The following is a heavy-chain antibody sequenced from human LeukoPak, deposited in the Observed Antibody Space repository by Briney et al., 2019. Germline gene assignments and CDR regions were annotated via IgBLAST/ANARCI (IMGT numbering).Heavy chain of an antibody. Sequence: PGGSLRLSCAASGFTFSSYGMHWVRQAPGKGLEWVAVISYDGSNKYYADSVKGRFTISRDNAKNSLYLQMNSLRAEDTAVYYCAREVYSSSSTWGQGTLVTVSS. CDR3: AREVYSSSST. V-gene: IGHV3-30*03. D-gene: IGHD6-6*01. CDR2: ISYDGSNK. CDR1: GFTFSSYG. J-gene: IGHJ5*02.